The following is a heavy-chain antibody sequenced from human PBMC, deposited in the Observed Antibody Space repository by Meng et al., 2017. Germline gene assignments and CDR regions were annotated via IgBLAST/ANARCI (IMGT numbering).Heavy chain of an antibody. V-gene: IGHV1-2*06. CDR3: ARSPPVDSSGWYHY. CDR1: GYTFTGYY. CDR2: INPNSGGT. D-gene: IGHD6-19*01. Sequence: ASVKVSCKASGYTFTGYYMHWVRQAPGQGLEWMGRINPNSGGTNYAQKFQGRVTMTRDTSISTAYMELSRLRSDDTAVYYRARSPPVDSSGWYHYWGQGTLVTVSS. J-gene: IGHJ4*02.